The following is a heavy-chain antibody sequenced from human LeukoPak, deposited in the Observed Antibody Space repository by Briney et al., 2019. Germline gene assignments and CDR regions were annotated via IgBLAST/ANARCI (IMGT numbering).Heavy chain of an antibody. D-gene: IGHD6-19*01. Sequence: SETLSLTCTVSGGSISSSSYYWGWIRQPPGKGLEWIGSIYYSGSTYYNPSLKSRVTISVDTSKNQFSLKLSSVTAADTAVYYCARDRISVSDPPNWFDPWGQGTLVTVSS. CDR2: IYYSGST. CDR3: ARDRISVSDPPNWFDP. V-gene: IGHV4-39*02. J-gene: IGHJ5*02. CDR1: GGSISSSSYY.